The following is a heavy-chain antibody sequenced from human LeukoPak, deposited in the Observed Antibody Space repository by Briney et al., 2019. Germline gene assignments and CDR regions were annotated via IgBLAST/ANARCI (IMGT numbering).Heavy chain of an antibody. Sequence: SQTLSLTCDISGDSISSNSAAWNWIRQSPSRGLEWLGRTYYRSEWYNDYSVSVKSRITINPDTSKNQFSLQLNSVTPEDTAVYYCARGGYYGSGSFYSTQTSVFDYWGQGTLVTVSS. CDR3: ARGGYYGSGSFYSTQTSVFDY. CDR1: GDSISSNSAA. J-gene: IGHJ4*02. V-gene: IGHV6-1*01. D-gene: IGHD3-10*01. CDR2: TYYRSEWYN.